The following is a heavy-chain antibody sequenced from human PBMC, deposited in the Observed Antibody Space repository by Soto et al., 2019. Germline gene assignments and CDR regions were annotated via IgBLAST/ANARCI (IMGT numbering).Heavy chain of an antibody. CDR1: GGTFSRYS. Sequence: QVQLVQSGAEVKKPGSSVKVSCKASGGTFSRYSFTWVRQAPGHGLEWMGRIIPVFGIASYAQKSQGRGTTPAPQSTSTSYRGLSSLSSEDTAVYYCARGDRSRATGLVPAAIAGMDVWGPGPTVTVSS. CDR2: IIPVFGIA. CDR3: ARGDRSRATGLVPAAIAGMDV. J-gene: IGHJ6*02. D-gene: IGHD2-2*01. V-gene: IGHV1-69*02.